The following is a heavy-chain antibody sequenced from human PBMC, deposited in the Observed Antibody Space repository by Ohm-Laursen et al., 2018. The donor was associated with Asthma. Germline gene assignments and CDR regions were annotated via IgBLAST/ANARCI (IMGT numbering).Heavy chain of an antibody. CDR1: GYSFTDYY. CDR2: INPSTGGT. V-gene: IGHV1-2*06. D-gene: IGHD2-2*01. CDR3: ARLRGECISTSCYAGYLY. Sequence: ASVKVSCKTSGYSFTDYYINWVRQAPGQGLEWMGRINPSTGGTNYGHHLQGRVTMTRDTFSSTVYMELSRLKSDDTAVYFCARLRGECISTSCYAGYLYWGQGTLVIVSS. J-gene: IGHJ4*02.